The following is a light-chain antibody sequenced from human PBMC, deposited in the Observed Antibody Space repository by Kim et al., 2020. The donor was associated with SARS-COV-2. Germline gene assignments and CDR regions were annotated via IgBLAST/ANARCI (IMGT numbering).Light chain of an antibody. V-gene: IGKV2-24*01. J-gene: IGKJ2*01. Sequence: DIVLTQTPLSSPVTLGQPASISCRSSLSLVHSGGNTYLSWLQQRPGQSPRVLIYKISSRFSGVPDRFSGSGAGTDFTLKISRVEAEDVGVYYCMQATQFPLLFGQGTKLEI. CDR2: KIS. CDR1: LSLVHSGGNTY. CDR3: MQATQFPLL.